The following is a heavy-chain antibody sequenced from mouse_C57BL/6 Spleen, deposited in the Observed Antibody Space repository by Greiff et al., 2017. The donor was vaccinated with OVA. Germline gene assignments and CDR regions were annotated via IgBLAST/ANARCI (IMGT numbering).Heavy chain of an antibody. CDR2: IDPDTGGT. CDR3: TRRGSTALDY. D-gene: IGHD1-2*01. Sequence: VQLQQSGAELVRPGASVTLSCKASGYTFTDYEMHWVKQTPVHGLEWIGAIDPDTGGTAYNQKFKGKATLTADKSSSTAYMELRSLTSEDAAVYYCTRRGSTALDYWGQGTTLTVSS. J-gene: IGHJ2*01. V-gene: IGHV1-15*01. CDR1: GYTFTDYE.